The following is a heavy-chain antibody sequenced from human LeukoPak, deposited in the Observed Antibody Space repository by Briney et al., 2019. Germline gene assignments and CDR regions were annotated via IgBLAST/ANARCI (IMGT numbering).Heavy chain of an antibody. D-gene: IGHD2-15*01. CDR3: ARVRCSGGSCYYFDY. CDR2: ISGYNGNI. J-gene: IGHJ4*02. CDR1: GYTFSSYG. Sequence: TVNVSCTASGYTFSSYGVSWVREAPGQRLEWMGWISGYNGNINYAQKLQGRVTMTTDTSTSTAYMELRSLISDDTAVYYCARVRCSGGSCYYFDYWGQGTQVVVSS. V-gene: IGHV1-18*01.